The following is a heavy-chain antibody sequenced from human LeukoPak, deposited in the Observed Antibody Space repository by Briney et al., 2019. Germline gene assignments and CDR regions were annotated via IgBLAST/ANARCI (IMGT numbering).Heavy chain of an antibody. CDR1: GFTFSSYE. V-gene: IGHV3-48*03. Sequence: PGGSLRLSCAASGFTFSSYEMNWVRQAPGKGLEWVSYISSSGSTIYYADSVKGRFTISRDNAKNSLYLQMNSLRAEDTAVYYCARVGDYGDYLPFDPWGQGTLVTVSS. CDR2: ISSSGSTI. D-gene: IGHD4-17*01. J-gene: IGHJ5*02. CDR3: ARVGDYGDYLPFDP.